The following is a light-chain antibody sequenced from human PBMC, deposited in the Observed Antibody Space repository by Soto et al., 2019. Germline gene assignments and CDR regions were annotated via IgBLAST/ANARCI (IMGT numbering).Light chain of an antibody. V-gene: IGLV2-14*01. J-gene: IGLJ3*02. Sequence: QSALTQPASMSGSPALSITISCTGTSRDVGGYNSVSWYRQDPGKAPKLMIYDVSNRPSGVSNRFSGSKSGYTASLTIARLQAYDAADYYCTSFYCSSTWVLG. CDR2: DVS. CDR3: TSFYCSSTWV. CDR1: SRDVGGYNS.